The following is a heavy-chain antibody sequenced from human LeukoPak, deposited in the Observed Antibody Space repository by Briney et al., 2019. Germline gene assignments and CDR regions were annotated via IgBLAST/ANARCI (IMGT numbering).Heavy chain of an antibody. V-gene: IGHV3-7*05. D-gene: IGHD3-10*01. CDR1: GFTFSSYW. Sequence: GGSLRLSCAASGFTFSSYWMTWVRQAPGKGLEWVANIKQDGSEKYYVDSVKGRFTISRDNAKNLLYLQMDSLRAEDTAVYYCARGMFCYGSGSDTGGYWGQGILVTVSS. J-gene: IGHJ4*02. CDR2: IKQDGSEK. CDR3: ARGMFCYGSGSDTGGY.